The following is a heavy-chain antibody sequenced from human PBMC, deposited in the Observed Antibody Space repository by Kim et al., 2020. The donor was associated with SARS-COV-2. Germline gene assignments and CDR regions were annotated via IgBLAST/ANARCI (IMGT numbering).Heavy chain of an antibody. V-gene: IGHV4-34*01. CDR2: INHSGST. CDR3: ARVATIFGVVEGYYFDY. CDR1: GGSFSGYY. D-gene: IGHD3-3*01. J-gene: IGHJ4*02. Sequence: SETLSLTCAVYGGSFSGYYWSWIRQPPGKGLEWIGEINHSGSTNYNPSLKSRVTISVDTSKNQFSLKLSSVTAADTAVYYCARVATIFGVVEGYYFDYWGQGTLVTVSS.